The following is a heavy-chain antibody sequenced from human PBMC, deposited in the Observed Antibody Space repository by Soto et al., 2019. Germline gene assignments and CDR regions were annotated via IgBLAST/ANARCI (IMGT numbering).Heavy chain of an antibody. CDR1: GFIFSDFT. Sequence: NPGGSLRLSCAVSGFIFSDFTMNWVRQAPGKGLEWVASIGSSGGNSFYADSVKGRFIISRDNAKTSLDLQINSLRAEDTAVYYCAREKRHNSLGGRFGMDVWGQGTTVTVSS. CDR2: IGSSGGNS. D-gene: IGHD1-1*01. CDR3: AREKRHNSLGGRFGMDV. V-gene: IGHV3-21*01. J-gene: IGHJ6*02.